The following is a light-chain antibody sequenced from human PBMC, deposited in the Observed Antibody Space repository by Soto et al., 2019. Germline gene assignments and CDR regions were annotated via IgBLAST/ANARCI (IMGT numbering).Light chain of an antibody. V-gene: IGLV1-44*01. Sequence: QSVLTQPPSASGTPGQRVTISSSGSSCNIGSNTVNWYQQFPGTAPKLLIYSNNQRPSGVPDRFSGSKSGTSASLAISGLQSEDEADYYCAAWDDSLNGYVFGTGTKVTVL. CDR1: SCNIGSNT. CDR3: AAWDDSLNGYV. CDR2: SNN. J-gene: IGLJ1*01.